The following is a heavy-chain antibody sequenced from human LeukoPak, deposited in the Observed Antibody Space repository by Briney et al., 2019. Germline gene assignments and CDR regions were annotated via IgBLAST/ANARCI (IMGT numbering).Heavy chain of an antibody. V-gene: IGHV4-61*02. CDR1: GGSISSGSYY. D-gene: IGHD7-27*01. CDR2: IYTSGST. CDR3: ARGNTGALDY. Sequence: SETLSLTCTVSGGSISSGSYYWSWIRQPAGKGLEWIGRIYTSGSTNYNPSLKSRVTISVDTSKNQFSLKLSSVTAADTAVYYCARGNTGALDYWGQGTLVTVSS. J-gene: IGHJ4*02.